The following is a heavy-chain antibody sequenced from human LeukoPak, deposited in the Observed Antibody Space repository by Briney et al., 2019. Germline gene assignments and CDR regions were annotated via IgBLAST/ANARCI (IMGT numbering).Heavy chain of an antibody. J-gene: IGHJ4*02. Sequence: PGGSLRLSCAASGFTFSSYSMNWVRQAPGKGLEWVSSISSSSSYIYYADSVKGRFTISRDNAKNSLYLQMNSLRAEDTAVYYCAGGVWAYCGGDCYPDYWGQGTLVTVSS. D-gene: IGHD2-21*02. V-gene: IGHV3-21*01. CDR2: ISSSSSYI. CDR3: AGGVWAYCGGDCYPDY. CDR1: GFTFSSYS.